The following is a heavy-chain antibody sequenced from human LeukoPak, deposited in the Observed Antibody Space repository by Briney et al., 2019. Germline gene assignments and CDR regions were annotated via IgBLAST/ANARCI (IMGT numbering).Heavy chain of an antibody. J-gene: IGHJ6*02. CDR2: TYYRSKWYN. V-gene: IGHV6-1*01. D-gene: IGHD6-19*01. CDR3: ARQYSSGWSYYYGLDV. CDR1: GDSVSSNSAA. Sequence: SQTLSLTCDVSGDSVSSNSAAWNWIRQSPSRGLEWLGRTYYRSKWYNDYAVSVKSRIIINPDTSKNQFSLQLNSVTPEDTAVYYCARQYSSGWSYYYGLDVWGQGTTVTVSS.